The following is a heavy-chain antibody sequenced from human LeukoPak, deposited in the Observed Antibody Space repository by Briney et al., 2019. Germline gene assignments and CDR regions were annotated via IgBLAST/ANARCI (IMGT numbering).Heavy chain of an antibody. CDR3: ARVHLGYCSSTSCYADYYFDY. CDR2: IYYSGST. D-gene: IGHD2-2*01. J-gene: IGHJ4*02. Sequence: SQTLSLTCTVSGGSISSGGYYWSWIRQHPGKGLEWIGYIYYSGSTYYNPSLKSRVTISVDTSKNQFSLKLSSVTAADTAVYYCARVHLGYCSSTSCYADYYFDYWGQGTLVTVSS. CDR1: GGSISSGGYY. V-gene: IGHV4-30-4*08.